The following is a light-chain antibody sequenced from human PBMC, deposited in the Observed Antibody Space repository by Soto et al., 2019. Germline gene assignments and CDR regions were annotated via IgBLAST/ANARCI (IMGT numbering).Light chain of an antibody. CDR3: QQYNNWPPST. Sequence: EIVMTQSPATLSVPPGERATLSCRASQSVSSNLAWYQQKPGQAPRLLIYGASTRATGIPARFSGSGSGTEFTLTISSLQSEDFAVYYCQQYNNWPPSTFGQGTKVDIK. V-gene: IGKV3-15*01. J-gene: IGKJ1*01. CDR2: GAS. CDR1: QSVSSN.